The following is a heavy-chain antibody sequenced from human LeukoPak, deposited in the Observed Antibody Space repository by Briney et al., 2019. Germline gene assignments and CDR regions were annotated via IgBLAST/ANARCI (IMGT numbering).Heavy chain of an antibody. CDR1: GGSISGHY. D-gene: IGHD1-14*01. CDR3: ARDLPGTSFFDY. J-gene: IGHJ4*02. CDR2: VYYRGTT. V-gene: IGHV4-59*11. Sequence: SETLSLTCTVSGGSISGHYWGWIRQPPGKGLEWIGHVYYRGTTTYNPSLASRVTLSVATSKNQFSLKLTSVTAADTAVYYCARDLPGTSFFDYWGQGTLVTVSS.